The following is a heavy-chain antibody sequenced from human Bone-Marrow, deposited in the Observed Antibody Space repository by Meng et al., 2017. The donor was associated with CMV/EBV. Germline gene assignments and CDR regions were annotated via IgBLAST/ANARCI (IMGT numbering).Heavy chain of an antibody. CDR3: TTTVVAASFDY. V-gene: IGHV3-15*07. CDR1: GFTFSNAW. J-gene: IGHJ4*02. D-gene: IGHD2-15*01. Sequence: AASGFTFSNAWMNWVRQAPGKGLEWVGRIKSKTDGGTTDYAAPVKGRFTISRDDSKNTLYLQMNSLKTEDTAVYYCTTTVVAASFDYWGQGTLVTVSS. CDR2: IKSKTDGGTT.